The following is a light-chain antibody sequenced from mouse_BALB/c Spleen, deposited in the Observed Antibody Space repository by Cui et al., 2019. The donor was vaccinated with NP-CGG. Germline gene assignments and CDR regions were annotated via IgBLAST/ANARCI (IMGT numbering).Light chain of an antibody. J-gene: IGLJ1*01. CDR1: TGAVITSNY. CDR2: GTN. V-gene: IGLV1*01. CDR3: ALWYSNHWV. Sequence: QAVVPQHSALTTSPGETVTLTCRSSTGAVITSNYANWVQEKPDHLFTGLIGGTNNRAPGVPARFSGSLIGDKAALTIIGAQTEDEAIYFCALWYSNHWVFGGGTKLTVL.